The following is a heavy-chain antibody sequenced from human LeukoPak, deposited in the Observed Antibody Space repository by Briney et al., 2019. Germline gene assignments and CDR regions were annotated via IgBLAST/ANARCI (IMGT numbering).Heavy chain of an antibody. D-gene: IGHD1-14*01. V-gene: IGHV1-2*02. CDR2: INPNSGGT. CDR3: AGTPPAAYRNLNWFDP. CDR1: GYTFTGYY. Sequence: ASVKVSCKASGYTFTGYYMHWVRQAPGQGLEWMGWINPNSGGTNYAQKFQGRVTMTRDTSISTAYMELSRLRSDDTAVYYCAGTPPAAYRNLNWFDPWGQGTLVTVPS. J-gene: IGHJ5*02.